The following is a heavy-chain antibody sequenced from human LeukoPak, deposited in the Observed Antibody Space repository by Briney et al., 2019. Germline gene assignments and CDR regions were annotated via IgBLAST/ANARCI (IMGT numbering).Heavy chain of an antibody. D-gene: IGHD3-3*01. J-gene: IGHJ4*02. CDR2: ISWNSGSI. V-gene: IGHV3-9*03. CDR1: GFTFDDYA. CDR3: AGGSGYYSFDY. Sequence: GGSLRLSCAASGFTFDDYAMHWVRQAPGKGLEWVSGISWNSGSIGYADSVKGRFTISRDNAKNSLYLQMNSLRAEDMALYYCAGGSGYYSFDYWGQGTLVTVSS.